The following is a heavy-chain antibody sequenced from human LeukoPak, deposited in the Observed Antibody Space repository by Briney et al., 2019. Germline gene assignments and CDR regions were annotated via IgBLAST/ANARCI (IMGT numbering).Heavy chain of an antibody. CDR3: TRDYGDYPYRYFFDY. D-gene: IGHD4-17*01. Sequence: PGGSLRLSCGTSGFTFTDFGISWVRQGPGKGLEWISSINWNGGRIGYADSVKGRFTVSRDNAKNSLYLQMNSLRAEDTAFYYRTRDYGDYPYRYFFDYWGQGNLVTVSS. CDR1: GFTFTDFG. J-gene: IGHJ4*02. CDR2: INWNGGRI. V-gene: IGHV3-20*04.